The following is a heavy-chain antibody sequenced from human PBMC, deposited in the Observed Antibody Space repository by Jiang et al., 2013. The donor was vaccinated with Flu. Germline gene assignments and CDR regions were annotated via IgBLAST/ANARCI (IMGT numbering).Heavy chain of an antibody. CDR1: GGSISSSSYY. CDR3: ASLRLKPYYDFWSGYSSSFDP. V-gene: IGHV4-39*01. J-gene: IGHJ5*02. D-gene: IGHD3-3*01. CDR2: IYYSGST. Sequence: ETLSLTCTVSGGSISSSSYYWGWIRQPPGKGLEWIGSIYYSGSTYYNPSLKSRVTISVDTSKNQFSLKLSSVTAADTAVYYCASLRLKPYYDFWSGYSSSFDPWGQGTLVTVSS.